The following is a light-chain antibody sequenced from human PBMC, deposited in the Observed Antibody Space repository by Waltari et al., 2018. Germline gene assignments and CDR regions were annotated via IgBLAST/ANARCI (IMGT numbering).Light chain of an antibody. CDR3: SSYTSTTDLV. V-gene: IGLV2-14*01. CDR1: TSDVGGYTY. Sequence: QSALTQPASVSGSPGQSITISCTGTTSDVGGYTYVSWNQQHPGKAPKLIIFEVSYRPSGVSNRSSGSKSGNTASLTISGLQPDDEADYYCSSYTSTTDLVFGGGTKVTVL. CDR2: EVS. J-gene: IGLJ3*02.